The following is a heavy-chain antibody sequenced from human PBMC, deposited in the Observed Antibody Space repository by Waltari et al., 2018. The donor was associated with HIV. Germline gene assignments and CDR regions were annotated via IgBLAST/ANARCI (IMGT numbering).Heavy chain of an antibody. CDR2: IKPNRGDT. CDR1: GYTFTDYY. Sequence: QVQLLQSGAAVKKPGASVKVSCKASGYTFTDYYMHWVRQAPGQGPEWMGWIKPNRGDTNYAQKFQGRVTMTRDTTITTAYMERMRLRSDDTAVYCCARDYDSNCMYDLDYWGQGTLVTVSS. CDR3: ARDYDSNCMYDLDY. J-gene: IGHJ4*02. D-gene: IGHD3-22*01. V-gene: IGHV1-2*02.